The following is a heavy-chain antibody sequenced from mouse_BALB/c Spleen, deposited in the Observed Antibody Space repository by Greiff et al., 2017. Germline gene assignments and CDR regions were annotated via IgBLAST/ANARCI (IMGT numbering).Heavy chain of an antibody. CDR3: ARDEESYRYDRFAY. CDR1: GFSLTSYG. V-gene: IGHV2-9*02. J-gene: IGHJ3*01. Sequence: VHLVESGPGLVAPSQSLSITCTVSGFSLTSYGVHWVRQPPGKGLEWLGVIWAGGSTNYNSALMSRLSISKDNSKSQVFLKMNSLQTDDTAMYYCARDEESYRYDRFAYWGQGTLVTVSA. CDR2: IWAGGST. D-gene: IGHD2-14*01.